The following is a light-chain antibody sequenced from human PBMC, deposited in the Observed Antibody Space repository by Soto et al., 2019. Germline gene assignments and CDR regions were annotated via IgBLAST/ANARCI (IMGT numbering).Light chain of an antibody. CDR2: HNN. CDR3: QSYDSSLSGVL. V-gene: IGLV1-40*01. Sequence: QSVLTQPPSVSGAPGQRVTISCTGSSSNIGAGYDVHWYQQLPGRAPKLLVYHNNNRPSGVPDRFSVSKSGTSASLAITELQAEDEADYYCQSYDSSLSGVLFGGGTQLTVL. J-gene: IGLJ3*02. CDR1: SSNIGAGYD.